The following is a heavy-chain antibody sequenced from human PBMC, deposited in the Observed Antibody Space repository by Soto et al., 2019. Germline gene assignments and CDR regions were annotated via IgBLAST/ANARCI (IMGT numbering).Heavy chain of an antibody. CDR1: GFTVSTYG. J-gene: IGHJ4*02. D-gene: IGHD2-8*02. Sequence: QVQLVESGGGVVKPGRSLRLSCAVSGFTVSTYGMHWVRQAPGKGLEWVAVISRDGGTKDYADSVKGRFTISRDNSRNTLFLEMNSLRGDDMAVYYCTGEVASGYWGQGTLVTVSS. V-gene: IGHV3-30*03. CDR3: TGEVASGY. CDR2: ISRDGGTK.